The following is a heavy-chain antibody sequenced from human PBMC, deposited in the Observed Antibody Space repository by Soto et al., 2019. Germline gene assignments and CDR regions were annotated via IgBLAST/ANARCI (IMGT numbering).Heavy chain of an antibody. D-gene: IGHD3-16*02. J-gene: IGHJ5*02. CDR2: MNPNSGNT. Sequence: ASVKVSCKASGYTFTSYDINWVRQATGQGLEWMGWMNPNSGNTGYAQKFQGRVTMTRNTSISTAHMELSSLRSEDTAVYYCARDPSDRNWFDPWGQGTLVTVSS. CDR3: ARDPSDRNWFDP. CDR1: GYTFTSYD. V-gene: IGHV1-8*01.